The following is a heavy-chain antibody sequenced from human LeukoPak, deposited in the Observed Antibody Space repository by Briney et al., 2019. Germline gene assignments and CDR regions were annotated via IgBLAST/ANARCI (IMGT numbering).Heavy chain of an antibody. J-gene: IGHJ4*02. D-gene: IGHD3-10*01. CDR3: AKDDVDYYGSGSYSLPAPYFVY. Sequence: AASVKVSCKASGYTFTGYYIHWVRQAPGQGLEWMGWINPNSGGTNYAQKFQGRVTMTRDTSTSTAYMELSRLRSDDTAVYYCAKDDVDYYGSGSYSLPAPYFVYWGQGTLVTVSS. V-gene: IGHV1-2*02. CDR2: INPNSGGT. CDR1: GYTFTGYY.